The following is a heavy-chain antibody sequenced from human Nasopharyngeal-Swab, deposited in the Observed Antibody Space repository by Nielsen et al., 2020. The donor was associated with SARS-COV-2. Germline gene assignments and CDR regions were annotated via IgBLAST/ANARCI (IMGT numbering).Heavy chain of an antibody. D-gene: IGHD3-10*01. CDR3: ASGEENNWFDP. V-gene: IGHV4-39*07. Sequence: WIRQPPGKGLEWIGSIYYSGSTYYNPSLKSRVTISVDTSKNQFSLKLSSVTAADTAVYYCASGEENNWFDPWSQGTLVTVSS. J-gene: IGHJ5*02. CDR2: IYYSGST.